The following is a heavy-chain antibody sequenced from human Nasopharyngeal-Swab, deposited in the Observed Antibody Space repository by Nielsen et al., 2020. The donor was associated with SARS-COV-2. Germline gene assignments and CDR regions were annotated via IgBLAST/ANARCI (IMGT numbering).Heavy chain of an antibody. V-gene: IGHV4-34*01. D-gene: IGHD3-3*01. CDR3: ARGRQIWSGYQDYYYGMDV. Sequence: SQTLSLTCAVYGGSFSGYYWSWIRQPPGKGLEWIGEINHSGSTNYNPSLKSRVTISVDTSKNQFPLKLSSVTAADTAVYYCARGRQIWSGYQDYYYGMDVWGQGTTVTVSS. J-gene: IGHJ6*02. CDR2: INHSGST. CDR1: GGSFSGYY.